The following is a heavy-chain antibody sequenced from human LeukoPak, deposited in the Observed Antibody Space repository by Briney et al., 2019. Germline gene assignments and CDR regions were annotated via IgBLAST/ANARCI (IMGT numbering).Heavy chain of an antibody. J-gene: IGHJ4*02. D-gene: IGHD5-24*01. CDR3: ASPLGRWLQFPRFDY. V-gene: IGHV1-69*13. Sequence: GASVKVSCKASGGTFSSYAISWARQAPGQGLEWMGGIIPIFGTANYAQKFQGRVTITADESTSTAYMELSSLRSEDTAVYYCASPLGRWLQFPRFDYWGQGTLVTVSS. CDR1: GGTFSSYA. CDR2: IIPIFGTA.